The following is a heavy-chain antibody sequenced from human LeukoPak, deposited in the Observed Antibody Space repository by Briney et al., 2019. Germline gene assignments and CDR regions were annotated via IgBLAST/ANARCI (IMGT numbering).Heavy chain of an antibody. CDR2: ISASGGST. V-gene: IGHV3-23*01. CDR3: AKERSGWSYFDY. CDR1: GFTFSSYA. D-gene: IGHD6-19*01. Sequence: GGSLRLSCAASGFTFSSYAMSWVRQAPGKGLEWVSGISASGGSTYYADSVKGRFTISRDNSKNTLYLQMNSLRGEDTAVYYCAKERSGWSYFDYWGQGTLVTVSS. J-gene: IGHJ4*02.